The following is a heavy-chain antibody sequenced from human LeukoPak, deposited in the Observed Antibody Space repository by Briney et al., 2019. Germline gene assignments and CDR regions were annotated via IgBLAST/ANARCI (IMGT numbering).Heavy chain of an antibody. J-gene: IGHJ6*03. V-gene: IGHV1-2*02. D-gene: IGHD6-13*01. CDR2: INPNSGGT. Sequence: ASVKVSCKASGYTFTSYYMHWVRQAPGQGLEWMGWINPNSGGTNYAQKFQGRVTMTRDTSISTAYMELSRLRSDDTAVYYCARDHSSSWYENYYYYMDVWGKGTTVTISS. CDR1: GYTFTSYY. CDR3: ARDHSSSWYENYYYYMDV.